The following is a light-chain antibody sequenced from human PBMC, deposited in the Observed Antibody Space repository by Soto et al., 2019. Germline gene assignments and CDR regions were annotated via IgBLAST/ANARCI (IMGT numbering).Light chain of an antibody. V-gene: IGKV1-39*01. Sequence: DIQMTQSPPSLSASVGDRVTITCRASQSISTYLNWYQQKPGKAPKLLMYAASNLQSGVPSRFSGSGSGTDFTLTISSLQPEDCATYYCQQSYSTLALTFGGGTKVEIK. CDR2: AAS. CDR3: QQSYSTLALT. CDR1: QSISTY. J-gene: IGKJ4*01.